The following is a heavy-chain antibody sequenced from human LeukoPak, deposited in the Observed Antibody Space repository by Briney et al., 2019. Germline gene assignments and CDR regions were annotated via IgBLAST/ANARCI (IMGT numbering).Heavy chain of an antibody. CDR3: ARETYYDSSGYYQSGYFDY. J-gene: IGHJ4*02. V-gene: IGHV3-66*01. CDR1: GFTVSSNY. CDR2: IYSGGST. D-gene: IGHD3-22*01. Sequence: GGSLRLSCAASGFTVSSNYISWVRQAPGKGLEWVSVIYSGGSTYYADSVKGRFTISRDNSKNTLYLQMNSLRAEDTAVYYCARETYYDSSGYYQSGYFDYWGQGTLVTVSS.